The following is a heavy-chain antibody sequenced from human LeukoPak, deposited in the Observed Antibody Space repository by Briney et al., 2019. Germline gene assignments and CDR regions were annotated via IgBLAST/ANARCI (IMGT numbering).Heavy chain of an antibody. J-gene: IGHJ4*02. CDR2: INHSGST. D-gene: IGHD3-22*01. V-gene: IGHV4-34*01. CDR3: ARAEMLDYYDSSGYFDY. Sequence: PSETLSLTCAAYGGSFSGYYWSWIRQPPGKGLEWIGEINHSGSTNYNPSLKSGRTTSVDTSKNQFSLKLSSVTAAETAVYYCARAEMLDYYDSSGYFDYWGQGTLVTVSS. CDR1: GGSFSGYY.